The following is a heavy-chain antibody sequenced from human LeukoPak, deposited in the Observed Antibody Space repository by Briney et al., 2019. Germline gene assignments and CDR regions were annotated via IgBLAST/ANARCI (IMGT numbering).Heavy chain of an antibody. CDR1: GGSISGHY. V-gene: IGHV4-59*11. CDR3: ASASIAARQVDY. CDR2: IYYSGST. Sequence: SETLSLTCTVSGGSISGHYWSWIRQPPGKGLEWIGYIYYSGSTNYNPSLKSRVTISVDTSKNQFSLKLSSVTAADTAVYYCASASIAARQVDYWGQGTLVTVSS. D-gene: IGHD6-6*01. J-gene: IGHJ4*02.